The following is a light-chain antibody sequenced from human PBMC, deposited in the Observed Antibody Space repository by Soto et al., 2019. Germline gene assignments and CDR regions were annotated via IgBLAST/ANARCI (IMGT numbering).Light chain of an antibody. CDR1: QSISSY. J-gene: IGKJ1*01. CDR3: QQRYTTPRT. V-gene: IGKV1-39*01. Sequence: DIQMTQSPSSLSASVGDGVTITCRASQSISSYLNWYQQKPGKAPKLLIYAASSLQSGVPSRFSGSGSGTEFTLPIRSLQPEDFATYYCQQRYTTPRTFGQGTRVEIK. CDR2: AAS.